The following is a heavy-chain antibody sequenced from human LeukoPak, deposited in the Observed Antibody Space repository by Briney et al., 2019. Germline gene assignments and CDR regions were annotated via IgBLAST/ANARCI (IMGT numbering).Heavy chain of an antibody. J-gene: IGHJ4*02. CDR2: IWYDGSNK. V-gene: IGHV3-33*06. CDR3: AKDQRAVGAIDY. CDR1: GFTFSSYG. D-gene: IGHD1-26*01. Sequence: TGGSLRLSCAASGFTFSSYGMHWVRQAPGKGLEWVAVIWYDGSNKYYADSVKGRFTISRDNSRNTLYLQMNSLRAEDTAVYYRAKDQRAVGAIDYWGQGTLVTVSS.